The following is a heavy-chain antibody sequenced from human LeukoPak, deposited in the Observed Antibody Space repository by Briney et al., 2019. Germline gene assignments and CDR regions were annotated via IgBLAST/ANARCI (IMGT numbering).Heavy chain of an antibody. D-gene: IGHD4-17*01. J-gene: IGHJ4*02. Sequence: GGSLRLSCAAPGFTFSSYDMPWVRQATGKGLEWVSAIGTAGDTYYPGSVKGRFTISRENAKNSLYLQMNSLRAGDTAVYYCARDSHGDYSFDYWGQGTLVTVSS. V-gene: IGHV3-13*01. CDR2: IGTAGDT. CDR3: ARDSHGDYSFDY. CDR1: GFTFSSYD.